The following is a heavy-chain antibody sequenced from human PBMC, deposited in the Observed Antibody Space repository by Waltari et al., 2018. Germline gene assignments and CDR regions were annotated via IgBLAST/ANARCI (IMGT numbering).Heavy chain of an antibody. V-gene: IGHV4-39*07. J-gene: IGHJ4*02. CDR2: IYYSGST. D-gene: IGHD6-19*01. CDR3: ARGLPGQWLVQGFDY. CDR1: GGSISSSSYY. Sequence: QLQLQELGPGLVKPSETLSLTCTVSGGSISSSSYYWGWIRQPPGKGLEWIGSIYYSGSTYYNPSLKSRVTISVDTSKNQFSLKLSSVTAADTAVYYCARGLPGQWLVQGFDYWGQGTLVTVSS.